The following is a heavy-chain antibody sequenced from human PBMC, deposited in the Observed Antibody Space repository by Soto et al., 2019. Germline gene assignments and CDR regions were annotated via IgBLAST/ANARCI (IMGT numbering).Heavy chain of an antibody. CDR3: AKDMAAAGRGYFDY. CDR2: ISWNSGSI. Sequence: EVQLVESGGGLVQPGRSLRLSCAASGFTFDDYAMHWVRQAPGKGLEWVSGISWNSGSIGYADSVKGRFTISRDNAKNSLYLQMNSLRAEDTALYYCAKDMAAAGRGYFDYWGQGTLVTVSS. V-gene: IGHV3-9*01. D-gene: IGHD6-13*01. J-gene: IGHJ4*02. CDR1: GFTFDDYA.